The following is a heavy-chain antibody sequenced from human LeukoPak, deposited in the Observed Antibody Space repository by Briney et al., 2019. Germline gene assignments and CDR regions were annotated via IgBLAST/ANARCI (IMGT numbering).Heavy chain of an antibody. V-gene: IGHV4-59*01. CDR1: GGSISSYY. CDR2: MYYSGST. Sequence: SETLSLTCTVSGGSISSYYWSWIRQPPGKGLEWIGYMYYSGSTNYNPSLRSRVTISVDTSKNQFSLKLSSVTAADTAVYYCARDSRYNWNGDYYYSMDVWGQGTTVTVSS. D-gene: IGHD1-1*01. J-gene: IGHJ6*02. CDR3: ARDSRYNWNGDYYYSMDV.